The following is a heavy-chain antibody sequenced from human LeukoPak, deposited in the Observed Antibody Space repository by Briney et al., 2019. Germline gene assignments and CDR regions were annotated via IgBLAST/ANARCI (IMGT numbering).Heavy chain of an antibody. CDR3: ARARGPKVRGYYYYYMDV. CDR1: GYTFTGYY. D-gene: IGHD3-10*01. Sequence: GASVKVSCKASGYTFTGYYMHWVRQAPGQGLEWMGWINPNSGGTNYAQKFQGRVTMTRDTSISTAYMELSRLRSDDTAVYYCARARGPKVRGYYYYYMDVWGKGTTVTVSS. CDR2: INPNSGGT. J-gene: IGHJ6*03. V-gene: IGHV1-2*02.